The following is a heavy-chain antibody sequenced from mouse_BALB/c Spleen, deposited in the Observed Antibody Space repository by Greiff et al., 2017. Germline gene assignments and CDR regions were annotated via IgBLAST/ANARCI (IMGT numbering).Heavy chain of an antibody. CDR1: GFSLTSYG. CDR3: AREGVRQGFDY. D-gene: IGHD3-2*01. V-gene: IGHV2-2*02. J-gene: IGHJ2*01. Sequence: VQLQQSGPGLVQPSQTLSITCTVSGFSLTSYGVHWVGQFPGTGLEWLGVIWSGGSTDYNAAFLSRLGISKDISESQVFFTMNSLQANDTAIFYCAREGVRQGFDYWGQGTTLTVST. CDR2: IWSGGST.